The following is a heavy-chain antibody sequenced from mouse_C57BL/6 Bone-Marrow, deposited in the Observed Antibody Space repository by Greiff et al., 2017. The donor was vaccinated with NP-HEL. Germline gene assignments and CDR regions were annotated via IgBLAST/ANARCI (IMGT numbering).Heavy chain of an antibody. Sequence: VQLQQPGAELVKPGASVKLSCKASGYTFTSYWMQWVKQRPGQGLEWIGEIDPSDSYTNYNQKFKGKATLTVDTSSSTAYMQLSSLTSEDSAVYYCARGTIYDGYYDYLDYWGQGTTLTVSS. D-gene: IGHD2-3*01. CDR2: IDPSDSYT. V-gene: IGHV1-50*01. CDR1: GYTFTSYW. J-gene: IGHJ2*01. CDR3: ARGTIYDGYYDYLDY.